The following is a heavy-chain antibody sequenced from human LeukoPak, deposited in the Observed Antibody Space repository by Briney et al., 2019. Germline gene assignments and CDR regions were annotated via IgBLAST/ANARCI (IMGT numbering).Heavy chain of an antibody. D-gene: IGHD6-13*01. CDR2: IWYDGSNK. CDR3: ARGRNDIAAAGYYFDY. CDR1: GFTFSSYA. V-gene: IGHV3-33*01. Sequence: GGSLRLSCAASGFTFSSYAMHWVRQAPGKGLEWVAVIWYDGSNKYYADSVKGRFTISRDNSKNTLYLQMNSLRAEDTAVYYCARGRNDIAAAGYYFDYWGQGTLVTVSS. J-gene: IGHJ4*02.